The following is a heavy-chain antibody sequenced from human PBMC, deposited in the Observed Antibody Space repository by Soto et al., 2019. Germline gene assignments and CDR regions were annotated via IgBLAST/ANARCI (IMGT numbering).Heavy chain of an antibody. Sequence: QVQLVESGGGVVQPGRSLRLSCAASGFTFSSYGMHWVRQAPGKGLEWVAVIWYDGSNKYYADSVKGRFTISRDNPKNTLYLQMNSLRAEDTAVYYCAREGTYCSGGSCYPHFDSWGQGTLVTVSS. V-gene: IGHV3-33*01. J-gene: IGHJ4*02. CDR3: AREGTYCSGGSCYPHFDS. CDR1: GFTFSSYG. CDR2: IWYDGSNK. D-gene: IGHD2-15*01.